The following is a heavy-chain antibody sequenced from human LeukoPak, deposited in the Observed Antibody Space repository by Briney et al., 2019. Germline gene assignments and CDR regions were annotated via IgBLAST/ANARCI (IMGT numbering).Heavy chain of an antibody. CDR3: ARSLANWFDP. CDR1: GGSISSYY. Sequence: SETLSLTCTVSGGSISSYYWSWIRQPPGKGLEWIGYIYYSGSTNYNPSLKSRVTISVDTSKNQFSLKLSSVTAADTAVYYCARSLANWFDPWGQGTLVTVSS. D-gene: IGHD3-16*02. J-gene: IGHJ5*02. V-gene: IGHV4-59*01. CDR2: IYYSGST.